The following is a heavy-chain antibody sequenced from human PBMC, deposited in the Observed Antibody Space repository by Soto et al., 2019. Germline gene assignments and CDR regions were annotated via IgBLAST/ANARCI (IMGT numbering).Heavy chain of an antibody. CDR1: GFTFSSYA. Sequence: QVQLVESGGGVVQPGRSLRLSCAASGFTFSSYAMHWVRQAPGKGLEWVAVISYDGSNKYYADSVKGRFTISRDNSKNTLFLQMTCLRTADTAVYFCSSPLSRDAYIWGYFALWVRGTLFTFSS. D-gene: IGHD3-16*01. CDR3: SSPLSRDAYIWGYFAL. J-gene: IGHJ2*01. CDR2: ISYDGSNK. V-gene: IGHV3-30-3*01.